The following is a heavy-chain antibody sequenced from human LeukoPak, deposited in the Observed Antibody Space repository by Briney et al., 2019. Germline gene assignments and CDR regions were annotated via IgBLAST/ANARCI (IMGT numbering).Heavy chain of an antibody. CDR3: ARGPPMEIYAPFGL. CDR2: VNTDGRTT. D-gene: IGHD2-2*01. V-gene: IGHV3-74*03. CDR1: RFTFTDYW. J-gene: IGHJ4*02. Sequence: GGSLTLSCDVSRFTFTDYWMHWVRQAPGKGLEWVSGVNTDGRTTKSPDSAKGRFTISRDNAKNTVYLQMNSLRPEDTAVYYCARGPPMEIYAPFGLWGQRTLVTVSS.